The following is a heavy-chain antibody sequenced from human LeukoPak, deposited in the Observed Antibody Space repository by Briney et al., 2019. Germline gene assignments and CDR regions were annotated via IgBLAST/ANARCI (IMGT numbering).Heavy chain of an antibody. Sequence: ASVKVSCKASGYTFTGYYMHWVRQAPGQGLEWMGWINPNSGCTNYAQNIQGRVTLTRDTCISTAYMELSRLRSDDTAVYYCARGYYDSSGYFDFDYWGQGTLVTVSS. V-gene: IGHV1-2*02. J-gene: IGHJ4*02. CDR1: GYTFTGYY. CDR3: ARGYYDSSGYFDFDY. CDR2: INPNSGCT. D-gene: IGHD3-22*01.